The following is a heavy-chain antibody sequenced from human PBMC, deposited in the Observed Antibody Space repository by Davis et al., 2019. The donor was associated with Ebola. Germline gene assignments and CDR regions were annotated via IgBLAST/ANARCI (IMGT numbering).Heavy chain of an antibody. CDR2: ISYDGSNK. CDR3: ARAQDYGDYGGGFDF. CDR1: GFTFSSYA. D-gene: IGHD4-17*01. V-gene: IGHV3-30-3*01. J-gene: IGHJ4*02. Sequence: GGSLRLSCAASGFTFSSYAMHWVRQAPGKGLEWVAVISYDGSNKYYADSVKGRFTISRDNSKNTLYLQMNSLRAEDTAVYYCARAQDYGDYGGGFDFWGRGTLVTVSS.